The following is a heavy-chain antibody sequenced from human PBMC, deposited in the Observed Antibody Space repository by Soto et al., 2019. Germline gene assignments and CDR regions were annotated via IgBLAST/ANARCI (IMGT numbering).Heavy chain of an antibody. CDR2: IKQDGSEK. Sequence: GGSLRLSCAASGFTFSSYWMSWVRQAPGKGLEWVANIKQDGSEKYYVDSVKGRFTISRDNAKNSLYLQMNSLRAEDTAVYYCARDLLRYFDWDNPDGGMDVWGQGTTVTVSS. CDR3: ARDLLRYFDWDNPDGGMDV. V-gene: IGHV3-7*05. J-gene: IGHJ6*02. CDR1: GFTFSSYW. D-gene: IGHD3-9*01.